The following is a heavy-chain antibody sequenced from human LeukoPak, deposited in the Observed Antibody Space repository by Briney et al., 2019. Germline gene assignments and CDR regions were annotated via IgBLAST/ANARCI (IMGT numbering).Heavy chain of an antibody. Sequence: GSLRLSCAASGFTFSSYAISWIRQPPGKGLEWIGEINHSGSTNYNPSLKSRVTISVDTSKNQFSLKLSSVTAADTAVYYCARGLKRRYQLLFWFDPWGQGTLVTVSS. D-gene: IGHD2-2*01. CDR3: ARGLKRRYQLLFWFDP. J-gene: IGHJ5*02. V-gene: IGHV4-34*01. CDR2: INHSGST. CDR1: GFTFSSYA.